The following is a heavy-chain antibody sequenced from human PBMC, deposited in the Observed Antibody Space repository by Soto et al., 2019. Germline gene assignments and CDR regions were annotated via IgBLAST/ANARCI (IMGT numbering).Heavy chain of an antibody. CDR3: ARGGGAYSGPFDY. D-gene: IGHD5-12*01. J-gene: IGHJ4*02. V-gene: IGHV4-61*08. Sequence: PSGTLSLTCTVSGGSISSGGYDWSWIRQHPGKGLEWIGYIYYSGSTNYNPSLKSRVTISVDTSKNQFSLKLSSVTAADTAVYYCARGGGAYSGPFDYWGQGTLVTVSS. CDR2: IYYSGST. CDR1: GGSISSGGYD.